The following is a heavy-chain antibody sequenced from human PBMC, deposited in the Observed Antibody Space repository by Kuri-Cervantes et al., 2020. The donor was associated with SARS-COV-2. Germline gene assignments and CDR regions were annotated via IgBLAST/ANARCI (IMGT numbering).Heavy chain of an antibody. D-gene: IGHD3-22*01. V-gene: IGHV3-21*01. Sequence: GGSLRLSCAASGFTFSSYSMNWVRQAPGKGLEWVSSISSSSSYIYYADSVKGRFTISRDNAKNSLYLQMNSLRAEDTAVYYCASSPYDSSGYYYTSDYWGQGSLVTVSS. CDR2: ISSSSSYI. CDR1: GFTFSSYS. J-gene: IGHJ4*02. CDR3: ASSPYDSSGYYYTSDY.